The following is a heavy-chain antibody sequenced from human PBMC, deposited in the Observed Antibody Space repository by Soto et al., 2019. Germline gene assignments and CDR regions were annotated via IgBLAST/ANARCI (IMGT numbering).Heavy chain of an antibody. V-gene: IGHV4-39*01. CDR1: GGSISSSSYY. CDR3: ARGPLQLWFGELYYYFDY. D-gene: IGHD3-10*01. J-gene: IGHJ4*02. CDR2: IYYSGST. Sequence: PSETLSLTCTVSGGSISSSSYYWGWIRQPPGKGLEWIGSIYYSGSTYYNPSLKSRVTISVDTSKNQFSLKLSSVTAADTAVYYCARGPLQLWFGELYYYFDYWGQGTLVTVSS.